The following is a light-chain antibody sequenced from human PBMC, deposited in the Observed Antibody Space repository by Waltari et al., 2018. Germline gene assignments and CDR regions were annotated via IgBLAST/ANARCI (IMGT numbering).Light chain of an antibody. CDR3: QQANSFPIT. CDR1: QDIRNW. V-gene: IGKV1-12*01. CDR2: ATS. J-gene: IGKJ3*01. Sequence: DIQMTQSPSSVSASVGDRVTMTCRASQDIRNWLAWYQQKPGKAPNLLIYATSSLQTGVPSRFSGSGSGIEFTLTISSLQPEDFATYYCQQANSFPITFGPGTKVDFK.